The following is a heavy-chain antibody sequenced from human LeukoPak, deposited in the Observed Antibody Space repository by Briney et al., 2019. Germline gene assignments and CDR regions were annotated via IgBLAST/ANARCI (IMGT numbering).Heavy chain of an antibody. CDR2: IIRSDGAI. CDR3: ARETGSTTSAEFEF. J-gene: IGHJ4*02. D-gene: IGHD6-6*01. CDR1: GFPFSNFA. Sequence: PGGSLRLSCAASGFPFSNFAMNWVRQAPGKGLEWLSFIIRSDGAIYYADSVKGRFTISRDNAKNSLYLQMNSLTVEDTAVYYCARETGSTTSAEFEFWGQGTLVTVSS. V-gene: IGHV3-48*03.